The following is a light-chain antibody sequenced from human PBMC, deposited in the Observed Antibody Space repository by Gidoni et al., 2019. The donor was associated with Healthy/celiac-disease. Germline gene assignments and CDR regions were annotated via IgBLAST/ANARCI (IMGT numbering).Light chain of an antibody. CDR1: QSVSSN. CDR3: QQYNNWPL. J-gene: IGKJ4*01. CDR2: GAS. V-gene: IGKV3-15*01. Sequence: EIVMTQSPATLSVSLGERATLSCRASQSVSSNLAWYQQKPGQAPRLLIYGASTRATGIPARFSGSGSGTEFTLTISSLQSEDFAVYYCQQYNNWPLFGGGTKVEIK.